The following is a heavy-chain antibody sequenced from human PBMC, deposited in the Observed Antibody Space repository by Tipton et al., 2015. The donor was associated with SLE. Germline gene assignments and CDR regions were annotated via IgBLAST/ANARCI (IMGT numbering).Heavy chain of an antibody. D-gene: IGHD5-18*01. CDR3: ALGSGGRFDTAMVDYFDY. Sequence: GSLRLSCAASGFTFSSYAMSWVRQAPGKGLEWVSAISGSGGSTYYADSVKGRFTISRDNSKNTLYLQMNSLRAEDTALYYCALGSGGRFDTAMVDYFDYWGQGTLVTVSS. V-gene: IGHV3-23*01. J-gene: IGHJ4*02. CDR2: ISGSGGST. CDR1: GFTFSSYA.